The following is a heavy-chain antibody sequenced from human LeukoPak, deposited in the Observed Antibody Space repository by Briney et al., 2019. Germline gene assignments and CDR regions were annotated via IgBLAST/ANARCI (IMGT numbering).Heavy chain of an antibody. CDR3: VKGSTSWFRAWFDP. D-gene: IGHD3-10*01. CDR2: ISWTSDNV. V-gene: IGHV3-9*01. Sequence: GGSLRLSCVASGFKFDDYAMFWGREAPGKGLEWVAGISWTSDNVAYVDSVKGRFTISRDNAKNSLYLQMSSLREEDTAFYYCVKGSTSWFRAWFDPWGQGTLVTVSS. CDR1: GFKFDDYA. J-gene: IGHJ5*02.